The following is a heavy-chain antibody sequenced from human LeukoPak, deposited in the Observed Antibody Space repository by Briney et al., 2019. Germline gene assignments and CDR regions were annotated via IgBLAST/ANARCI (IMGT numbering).Heavy chain of an antibody. Sequence: SETLSLTCTVSGGSISSYYWSWIRQPPGKGLEWIGYIYYSGSTNYNPSLKSRVTISVDTSKNQFSLKLTSVTAADTAVYYCARDPVLRYFDWLLEDYYYYYYMDVWGKGTTVTISS. V-gene: IGHV4-59*01. CDR3: ARDPVLRYFDWLLEDYYYYYYMDV. CDR1: GGSISSYY. D-gene: IGHD3-9*01. CDR2: IYYSGST. J-gene: IGHJ6*03.